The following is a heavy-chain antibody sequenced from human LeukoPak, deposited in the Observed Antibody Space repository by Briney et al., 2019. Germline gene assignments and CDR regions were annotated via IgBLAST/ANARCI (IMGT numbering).Heavy chain of an antibody. Sequence: SETLSLTCTVSGGSISSYYWSWIRQPPGKGLEWVGYIYYSGSTNYNPSLKSRVTISVDTSKNQFSLKLSSVTAADTAVYYCARASTVTTLFDYWGQGTLVTVSS. CDR3: ARASTVTTLFDY. V-gene: IGHV4-59*01. D-gene: IGHD4-11*01. CDR1: GGSISSYY. CDR2: IYYSGST. J-gene: IGHJ4*02.